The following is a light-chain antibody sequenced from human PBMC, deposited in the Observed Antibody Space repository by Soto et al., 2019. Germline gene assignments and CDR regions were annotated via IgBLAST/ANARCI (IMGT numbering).Light chain of an antibody. J-gene: IGLJ1*01. CDR3: SSYTSSSTPIYV. CDR1: SSDVGGYNY. Sequence: QSALTQPASVSGSPGQSITICCTGASSDVGGYNYVSWYQQHPGKAPKLMIYDVSNRPSGVSNRFSGSKSGNTASLTISGLQAEDEADYYCSSYTSSSTPIYVFGTGTKVTVL. V-gene: IGLV2-14*01. CDR2: DVS.